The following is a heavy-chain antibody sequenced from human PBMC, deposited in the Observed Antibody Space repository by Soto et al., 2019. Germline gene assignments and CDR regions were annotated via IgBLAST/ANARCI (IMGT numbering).Heavy chain of an antibody. CDR3: ARGHRWYPQGFFDY. CDR2: VWYDGSNK. V-gene: IGHV3-33*01. Sequence: PGGSMTLACAASGFTFSRYGLHWFRQAPVKGLEWVAVVWYDGSNKYYADSVKGRFTISRENSKNTLYLQMNSLRAEDTAVYYCARGHRWYPQGFFDYWGQGTLVPVSS. D-gene: IGHD2-15*01. CDR1: GFTFSRYG. J-gene: IGHJ4*02.